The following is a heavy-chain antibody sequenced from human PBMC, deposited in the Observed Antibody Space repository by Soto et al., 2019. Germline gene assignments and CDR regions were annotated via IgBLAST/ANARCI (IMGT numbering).Heavy chain of an antibody. CDR1: GFTFSSYA. CDR3: ARDLSGVMDV. J-gene: IGHJ6*02. Sequence: QPGGSLRLSCAASGFTFSSYAMHWVRQAPGKGLEWVAVISYDGSNKYYADSVKGRFTISRDNSKNTLYLQMNSLRAEDTAVYYCARDLSGVMDVWGQGTTVTVSS. V-gene: IGHV3-30-3*01. CDR2: ISYDGSNK. D-gene: IGHD3-10*01.